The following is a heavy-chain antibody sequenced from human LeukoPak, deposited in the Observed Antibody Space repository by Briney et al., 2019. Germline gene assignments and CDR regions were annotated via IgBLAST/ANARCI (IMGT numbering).Heavy chain of an antibody. CDR3: AKALSTVTNWFDP. D-gene: IGHD4-17*01. J-gene: IGHJ5*02. CDR2: ISGSGGST. Sequence: PGGSLRLSCAASGFTFSSYAMSWVRQAPGKGLEWVSAISGSGGSTYYADSVKGRFNISRDNSKTPLSLQMNRLRAEHTAVYYCAKALSTVTNWFDPWGQGTLVTVSS. V-gene: IGHV3-23*01. CDR1: GFTFSSYA.